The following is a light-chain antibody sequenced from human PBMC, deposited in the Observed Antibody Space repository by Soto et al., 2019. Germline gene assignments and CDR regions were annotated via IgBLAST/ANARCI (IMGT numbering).Light chain of an antibody. CDR1: QSISSTQ. J-gene: IGKJ1*01. CDR2: GAA. V-gene: IGKV3-20*01. CDR3: QQYGTSPGT. Sequence: EIVMTQSPDTLSVSPGERATLSCRASQSISSTQLVWYQQKPGQAPTLLLFGAASRATGIPDRFSGSGSGTDFTLTISGLQPEDSAVYYCQQYGTSPGTFGQGTKVDIK.